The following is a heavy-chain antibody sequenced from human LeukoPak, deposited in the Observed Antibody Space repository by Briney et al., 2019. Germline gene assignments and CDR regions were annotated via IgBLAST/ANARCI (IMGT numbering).Heavy chain of an antibody. CDR1: GGTFSSYA. Sequence: SVKVSCKASGGTFSSYAISWVRQAPGQGLEWMGGIIAIFGTANYAQKFQGRVTITADESTSTAYMELSSLRSEDTAVYYCARDLAKEWGLRLMVRAFDIWGQGTMVTVSS. D-gene: IGHD1-26*01. CDR2: IIAIFGTA. J-gene: IGHJ3*02. V-gene: IGHV1-69*13. CDR3: ARDLAKEWGLRLMVRAFDI.